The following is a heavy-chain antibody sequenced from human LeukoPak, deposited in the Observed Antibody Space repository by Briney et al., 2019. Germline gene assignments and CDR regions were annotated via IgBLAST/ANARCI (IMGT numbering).Heavy chain of an antibody. CDR2: MYHSGST. J-gene: IGHJ6*03. CDR1: GYSISSAYY. Sequence: SETLSLTCSVSGYSISSAYYWGWIRQPPGKGLEWIGTMYHSGSTNYNPSLKSRVTISVDTSKNQFSLKLSSVTAADTAVYFCARDKKYSSSSSKIPQYENYYYYYYMDVWGKGTTVTVSS. CDR3: ARDKKYSSSSSKIPQYENYYYYYYMDV. D-gene: IGHD6-13*01. V-gene: IGHV4-38-2*02.